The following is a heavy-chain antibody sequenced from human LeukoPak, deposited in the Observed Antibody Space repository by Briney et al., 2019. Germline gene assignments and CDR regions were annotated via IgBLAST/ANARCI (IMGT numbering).Heavy chain of an antibody. J-gene: IGHJ4*02. CDR2: ITWNSGRI. Sequence: GGSLRLSCAASGFTFEDYAMHWVRQAPGKGLEWVSGITWNSGRIGYADSVKGRFTISRDNTKSSLYLQINNLRAEDTAVYYCVKDFWYGGYWGRGTLVTVSS. CDR1: GFTFEDYA. CDR3: VKDFWYGGY. V-gene: IGHV3-9*01. D-gene: IGHD3-16*01.